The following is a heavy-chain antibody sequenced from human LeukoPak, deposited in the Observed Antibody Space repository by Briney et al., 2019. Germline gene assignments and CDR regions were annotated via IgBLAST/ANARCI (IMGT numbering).Heavy chain of an antibody. Sequence: SETLSLTCVVYGGSFSDYYWSWIRQPPGKGLEWIGEINHSGSTKYNPSLKSRVTISIHTSKNEFSLKLSSVTAADTAVYYCARGARVAQGSRPIDYWGQGTLVTVSS. J-gene: IGHJ4*02. V-gene: IGHV4-34*01. CDR2: INHSGST. D-gene: IGHD4-23*01. CDR3: ARGARVAQGSRPIDY. CDR1: GGSFSDYY.